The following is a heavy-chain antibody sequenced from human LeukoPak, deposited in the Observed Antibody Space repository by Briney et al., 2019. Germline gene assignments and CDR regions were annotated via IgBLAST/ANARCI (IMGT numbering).Heavy chain of an antibody. V-gene: IGHV3-30*18. J-gene: IGHJ6*02. CDR2: ISYDGSNK. Sequence: PGGSLRLSCAASGFTFSSYGMPWVRQAPGKGLEWVAVISYDGSNKYYADSVKGRFTISRDNSKNTLYLQMNSLRAEDTAVYYCAKDVGLDSGFNNTYYYYYYGMDVWGQGTTVTVSS. CDR3: AKDVGLDSGFNNTYYYYYYGMDV. CDR1: GFTFSSYG. D-gene: IGHD5-12*01.